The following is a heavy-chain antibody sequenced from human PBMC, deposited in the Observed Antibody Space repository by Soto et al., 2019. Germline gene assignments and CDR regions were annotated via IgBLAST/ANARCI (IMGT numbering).Heavy chain of an antibody. J-gene: IGHJ6*02. CDR2: ISSSGSTI. CDR1: GFTFSDYY. CDR3: ARDSGYDISGYYPYYYYGMDV. Sequence: QVQLVESGGGLVKPGGSLRLSCAASGFTFSDYYMSWIRQAPGKGLEWVSYISSSGSTIYYAESVKGRFTISRDNANNSQHLQRNSLRAEDTAVYYCARDSGYDISGYYPYYYYGMDVWGQGTTVTVSS. V-gene: IGHV3-11*01. D-gene: IGHD3-22*01.